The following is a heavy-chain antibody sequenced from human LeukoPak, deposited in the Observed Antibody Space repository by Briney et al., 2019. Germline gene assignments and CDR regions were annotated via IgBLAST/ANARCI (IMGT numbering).Heavy chain of an antibody. CDR1: GVSFSTYY. D-gene: IGHD2-2*01. J-gene: IGHJ5*02. Sequence: SETLSLTCDVSGVSFSTYYWSWIRQSPEKGLEWIGEVNHSGYTNYNPSLKGRVTISVDTSKNQFSLKLSSVTAADTAVYYCARHPYQLLWLSWFDPWGQGTLVTVSS. CDR2: VNHSGYT. CDR3: ARHPYQLLWLSWFDP. V-gene: IGHV4-34*01.